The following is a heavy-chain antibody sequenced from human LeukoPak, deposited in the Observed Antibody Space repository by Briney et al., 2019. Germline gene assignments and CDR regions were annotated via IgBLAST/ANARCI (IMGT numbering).Heavy chain of an antibody. Sequence: GGSLRLSCAASGFTFSSYSMNWVRQAPGKGLEWVSSISSSSSYIYYADSVKGRFTISRDNAKNSLYLQMNSLRAEDTAVYYCARDLVEYYYDSGGYYYFDYWGQGTLVTVSS. J-gene: IGHJ4*02. CDR3: ARDLVEYYYDSGGYYYFDY. V-gene: IGHV3-21*01. CDR2: ISSSSSYI. D-gene: IGHD3-22*01. CDR1: GFTFSSYS.